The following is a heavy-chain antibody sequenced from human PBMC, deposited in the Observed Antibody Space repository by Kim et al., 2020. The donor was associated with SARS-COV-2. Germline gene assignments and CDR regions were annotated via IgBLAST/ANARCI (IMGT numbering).Heavy chain of an antibody. J-gene: IGHJ4*02. Sequence: YANSVKGRFTISRDNSKNTLYLQMGSLRAEGMAVYYCARGGAVVPYYFDYWGQGTLVTVSS. V-gene: IGHV3-64*01. CDR3: ARGGAVVPYYFDY. D-gene: IGHD3-22*01.